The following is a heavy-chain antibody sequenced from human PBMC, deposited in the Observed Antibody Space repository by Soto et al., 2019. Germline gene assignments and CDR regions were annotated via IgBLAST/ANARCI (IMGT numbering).Heavy chain of an antibody. CDR3: ARDLHPYQWLVLDY. V-gene: IGHV1-3*01. D-gene: IGHD6-19*01. J-gene: IGHJ4*02. CDR2: INAGNGNT. CDR1: GYTFSSYA. Sequence: ASVKVSCKASGYTFSSYAIHWVRQAPGQGLEWMGWINAGNGNTKYSQKFQGRVTITRDTSASTAYMELNSLRSEDTAVYYCARDLHPYQWLVLDYWGQGTLVTVS.